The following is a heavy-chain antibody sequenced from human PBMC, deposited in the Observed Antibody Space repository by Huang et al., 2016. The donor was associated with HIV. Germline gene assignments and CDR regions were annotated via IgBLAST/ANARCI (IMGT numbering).Heavy chain of an antibody. CDR1: GFTVSGTY. V-gene: IGHV3-53*01. CDR3: ARGGNTVGYFDN. D-gene: IGHD1-26*01. J-gene: IGHJ4*02. CDR2: IYSGGTT. Sequence: EVQLVESGGGLIQHGGSLRLSCAASGFTVSGTYMSWVRQAPRKGLEWVAVIYSGGTTYCADSVKGRFTFSRDNSKNTVYLQMNSLRADDTAVYYCARGGNTVGYFDNWGQGTLVTVSS.